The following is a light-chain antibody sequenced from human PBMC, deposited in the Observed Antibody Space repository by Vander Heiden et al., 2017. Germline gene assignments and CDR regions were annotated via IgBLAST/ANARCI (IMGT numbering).Light chain of an antibody. CDR1: SSNIGSNT. CDR2: SNY. J-gene: IGLJ2*01. CDR3: ATWDDSLNGVV. Sequence: QSVLTQPPSASGTPGQRVPISCSGSSSNIGSNTVNWYQQLPGTAPKLLIYSNYQRPSGVPDRFSGSKSGTSASLAISGLQSEDEAEYYCATWDDSLNGVVFGGGTKLTVL. V-gene: IGLV1-44*01.